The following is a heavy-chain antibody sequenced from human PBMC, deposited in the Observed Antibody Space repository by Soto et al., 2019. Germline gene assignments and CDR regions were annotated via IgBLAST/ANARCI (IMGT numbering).Heavy chain of an antibody. CDR3: ARAYGVGSFDF. CDR1: GYTFRSYD. J-gene: IGHJ5*01. D-gene: IGHD2-8*01. V-gene: IGHV1-8*01. Sequence: QVQLVQSGAEVKKPGASVKVSCTGSGYTFRSYDIHWVRQATGQGLEWMGWVNPNTGKTGYAQKFQGRVTMTRDMSKSSAYMEVNSLTSEDTAIYYCARAYGVGSFDFWGQGTVVSVSS. CDR2: VNPNTGKT.